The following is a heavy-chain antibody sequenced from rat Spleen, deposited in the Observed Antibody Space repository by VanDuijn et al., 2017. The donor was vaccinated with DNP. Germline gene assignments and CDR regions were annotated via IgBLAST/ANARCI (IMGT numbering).Heavy chain of an antibody. CDR1: GFTFINYD. V-gene: IGHV5S10*01. CDR2: ITYAGSS. D-gene: IGHD4-6*01. Sequence: EVQLVESGGGLVQPGRSMKLSCAASGFTFINYDMAWVRQAPKKGLEWVATITYAGSSYYRDSVKGRFTISRDNAKSTLYLQRDSLRSEDTATYYCTTVFGNRFDYWGQGVMVTVSS. CDR3: TTVFGNRFDY. J-gene: IGHJ2*01.